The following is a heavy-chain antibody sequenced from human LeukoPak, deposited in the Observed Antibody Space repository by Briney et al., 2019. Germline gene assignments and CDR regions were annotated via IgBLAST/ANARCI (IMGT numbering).Heavy chain of an antibody. J-gene: IGHJ5*02. CDR2: IYTSGST. V-gene: IGHV4-61*02. D-gene: IGHD3-10*01. CDR1: GDSISSGSYY. Sequence: SETLSLTCSVSGDSISSGSYYWSWIRQPAGKGLEWIGRIYTSGSTNYNPSLKSRVTMSVDTSKNQFSLKLSSVTAADTAVYYCARDGGTMVFDPWGQGTLVTVSS. CDR3: ARDGGTMVFDP.